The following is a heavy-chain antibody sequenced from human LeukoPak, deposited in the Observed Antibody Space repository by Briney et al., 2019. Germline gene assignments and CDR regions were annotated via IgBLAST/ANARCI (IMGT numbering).Heavy chain of an antibody. D-gene: IGHD2-21*02. CDR1: GYMFTGYY. J-gene: IGHJ4*02. CDR2: INPNSGGT. CDR3: ARGYCSGDCFTLFDY. V-gene: IGHV1-2*02. Sequence: EASVKVSCKASGYMFTGYYMHWVRQAPGQGLEWMGWINPNSGGTNYAQKFQGRVTMTRDTSISTAYMELSSRRSDDTAVYYCARGYCSGDCFTLFDYWGQGTLVTVSS.